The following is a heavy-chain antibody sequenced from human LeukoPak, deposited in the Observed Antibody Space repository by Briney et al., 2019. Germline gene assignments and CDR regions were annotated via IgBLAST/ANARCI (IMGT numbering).Heavy chain of an antibody. D-gene: IGHD3-10*01. CDR3: ARLVRGIYDYFDY. Sequence: SQTLSLTCTVSGGSISSNSYYWGWIRQPPGKGLEWVGTVYYTGSTYYNPSLKSRVTISVDTSKKQFSLKLSSVTAADTAVYYCARLVRGIYDYFDYWGQGTLVTVSS. V-gene: IGHV4-39*07. J-gene: IGHJ4*02. CDR2: VYYTGST. CDR1: GGSISSNSYY.